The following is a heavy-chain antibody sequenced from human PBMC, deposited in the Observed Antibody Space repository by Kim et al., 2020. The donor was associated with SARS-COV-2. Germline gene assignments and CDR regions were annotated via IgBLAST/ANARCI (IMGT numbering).Heavy chain of an antibody. D-gene: IGHD3-9*01. V-gene: IGHV4-59*01. Sequence: SETLSPTCTVSGGSISSYYWSWIRQPPGKGLEWIGYIYYSGSTNYNPSLKSRVTISVDTSKNQFSLKLSSVTAADTAVYYCARSRNVLRYFDWLLYNGYYFDYWGQGTLVTVSS. CDR3: ARSRNVLRYFDWLLYNGYYFDY. CDR2: IYYSGST. J-gene: IGHJ4*02. CDR1: GGSISSYY.